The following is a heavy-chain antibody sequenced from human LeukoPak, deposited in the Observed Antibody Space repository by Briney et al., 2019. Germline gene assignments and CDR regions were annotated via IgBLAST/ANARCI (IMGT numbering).Heavy chain of an antibody. CDR2: ISYDGSHK. CDR1: GITFRSYG. Sequence: PGGSLRLSCAASGITFRSYGMHWVRQAPGKGLEWVAVISYDGSHKYYADSVKGRFSISRDNSKNTLYLQMNSLRADDTAVYYCAKVARGDTVTSIVGLNWFDPWGQGTLVTVSS. D-gene: IGHD4-17*01. V-gene: IGHV3-30*18. J-gene: IGHJ5*02. CDR3: AKVARGDTVTSIVGLNWFDP.